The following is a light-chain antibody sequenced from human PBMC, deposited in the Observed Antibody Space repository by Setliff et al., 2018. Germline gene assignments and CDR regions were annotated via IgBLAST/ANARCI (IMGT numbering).Light chain of an antibody. CDR3: QSYDSSLSGSV. Sequence: QSALTQPPSASGTPGQWVTISCSGSSSNIGSNYVYWYQQLPGTAPKLLIYRNNQRPSGVPDRFSGSKSGTSASLAISGLRSEDEADYYCQSYDSSLSGSVFGTGTKVTV. CDR2: RNN. J-gene: IGLJ1*01. CDR1: SSNIGSNY. V-gene: IGLV1-47*01.